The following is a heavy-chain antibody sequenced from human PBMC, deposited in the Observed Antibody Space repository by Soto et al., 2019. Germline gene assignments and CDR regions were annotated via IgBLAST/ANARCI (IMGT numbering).Heavy chain of an antibody. CDR2: IIPILGIA. V-gene: IGHV1-69*02. J-gene: IGHJ4*02. CDR3: ASDQTNGDLYY. D-gene: IGHD4-17*01. Sequence: QVQLVQSGAEVKKPGSSVKVSCKASGGTFSSYTISWVRQAPGQGLEWMGRIIPILGIANYAQKFQGRVTITADKSTSTAYMELSSLRSEDTAVYYCASDQTNGDLYYWGQGTLGTVSS. CDR1: GGTFSSYT.